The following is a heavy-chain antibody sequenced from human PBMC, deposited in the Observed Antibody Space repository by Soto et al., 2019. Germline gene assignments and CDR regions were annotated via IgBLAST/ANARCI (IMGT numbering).Heavy chain of an antibody. D-gene: IGHD5-18*01. Sequence: ASVKVSCKVSGYTLTELSMHWVRQAPGKGLEWMGGFDPEDGETIYAQKFQGRVTMTEDTSTDTAYMELSSLRSEDTAVYYCATETATLGYSSFDYWGQGTLVTVSS. V-gene: IGHV1-24*01. CDR2: FDPEDGET. J-gene: IGHJ4*02. CDR3: ATETATLGYSSFDY. CDR1: GYTLTELS.